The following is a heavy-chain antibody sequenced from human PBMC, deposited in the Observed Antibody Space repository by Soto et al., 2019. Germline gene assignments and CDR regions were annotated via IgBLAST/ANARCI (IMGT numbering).Heavy chain of an antibody. CDR1: GFTFEDYA. CDR3: VRGARSGWPWYFDL. Sequence: EVQLVESGGGLVQPGRSLRLSCAVSGFTFEDYAMIWVRQVPGKGLECVSSISWNSGAIDYAASVKGRFTISRDNAKKSFYLEMASLRVEDTALYYCVRGARSGWPWYFDLWGRGTRVTVSS. D-gene: IGHD6-19*01. J-gene: IGHJ2*01. CDR2: ISWNSGAI. V-gene: IGHV3-9*01.